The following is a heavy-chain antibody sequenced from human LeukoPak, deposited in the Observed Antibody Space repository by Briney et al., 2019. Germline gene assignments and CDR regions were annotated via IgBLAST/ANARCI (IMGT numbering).Heavy chain of an antibody. V-gene: IGHV1-8*01. CDR3: ARGSTVTTIPYFYYFMDV. D-gene: IGHD4-17*01. CDR2: MNPNSGNT. CDR1: GYTFTSYD. J-gene: IGHJ6*03. Sequence: ASVKVSCKASGYTFTSYDINWVRQATGQGLEWMGWMNPNSGNTGYAQKFQGRVTMTRNTSISTAYVELSSLRSEDTAVYYCARGSTVTTIPYFYYFMDVWGKGTTVTVSS.